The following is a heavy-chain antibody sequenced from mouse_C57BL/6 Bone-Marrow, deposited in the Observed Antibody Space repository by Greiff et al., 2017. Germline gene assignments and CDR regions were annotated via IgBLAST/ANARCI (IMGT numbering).Heavy chain of an antibody. CDR2: IDPETGGT. CDR3: TRSGRFAY. V-gene: IGHV1-15*01. J-gene: IGHJ3*01. Sequence: QVQLQQSGAELVRPGASVTLSCKASGYTFTDYEMPWVKQTPVHGLEWIGAIDPETGGTAYNQKFKGKAILTADKSSSTAYMELRSLTAEDSAVYYCTRSGRFAYWGQGTLVTVSA. CDR1: GYTFTDYE.